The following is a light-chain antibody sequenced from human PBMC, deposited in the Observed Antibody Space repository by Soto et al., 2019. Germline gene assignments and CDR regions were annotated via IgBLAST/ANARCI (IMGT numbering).Light chain of an antibody. J-gene: IGKJ4*01. Sequence: DIPLTQSPSFLSASVGDRVTITCRASQGISSYLAWYQQEPGKAPKLLMYAASTLQSGVPSRFSGSGSGTEFTLTISSLQPEDFATYYCQQLNSYPLNFGGGTKVEIK. CDR2: AAS. V-gene: IGKV1-9*01. CDR3: QQLNSYPLN. CDR1: QGISSY.